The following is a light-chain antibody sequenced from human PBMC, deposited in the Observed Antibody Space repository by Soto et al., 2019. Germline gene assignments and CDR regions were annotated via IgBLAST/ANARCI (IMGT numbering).Light chain of an antibody. Sequence: IELTQSPGTVSLSPGERVTIACRASQSFGSRSGYFAWYQQKPGQAPRLLIYSASSGPTGIPDRFRGSGSGTEFTLTITRLEPEDFAVYYCHQYATSPHSFGEGTRLEI. V-gene: IGKV3-20*01. CDR3: HQYATSPHS. CDR1: QSFGSRSGY. J-gene: IGKJ2*03. CDR2: SAS.